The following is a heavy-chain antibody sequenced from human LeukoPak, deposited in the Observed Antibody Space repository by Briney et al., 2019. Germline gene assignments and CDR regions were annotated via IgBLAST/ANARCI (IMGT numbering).Heavy chain of an antibody. V-gene: IGHV1-46*01. CDR2: INPSGGST. CDR3: ARADCSTTSCFLFDY. D-gene: IGHD2-2*01. CDR1: GYTFTSYY. J-gene: IGHJ4*02. Sequence: ASVKVSCKASGYTFTSYYMHWVRQAPGQGLEWMGIINPSGGSTSYAQKFQGRVTMTRDTSTSTVYMELSSLRSEDTAVYYCARADCSTTSCFLFDYWGQGTLVTVSS.